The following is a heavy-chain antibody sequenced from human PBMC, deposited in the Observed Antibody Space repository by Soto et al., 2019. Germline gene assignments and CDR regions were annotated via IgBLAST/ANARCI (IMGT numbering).Heavy chain of an antibody. Sequence: AASVKVSCKASGGSFSSYAISWVRQAPGQGLEWMGGIIPIFGTASYAQKFQGRVTITADESTSTAYMELSSLRSEDTAVYYCARVIVRGYYNAFDIWGQGTMVTVSS. D-gene: IGHD3-9*01. J-gene: IGHJ3*02. CDR3: ARVIVRGYYNAFDI. CDR2: IIPIFGTA. CDR1: GGSFSSYA. V-gene: IGHV1-69*13.